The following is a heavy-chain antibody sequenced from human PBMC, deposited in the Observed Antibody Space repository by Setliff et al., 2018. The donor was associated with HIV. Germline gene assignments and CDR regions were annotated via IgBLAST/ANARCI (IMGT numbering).Heavy chain of an antibody. CDR1: GGSISNFY. Sequence: SETLSLTCSVSGGSISNFYWSWIRQPPGKGLEWVGHIYSTGDTNYNPSLKSRVTLSADTSKNQLSLSLTSVTAADTAVYYCARGRTPSYGGDYRDTFDIWGPGTKGT. V-gene: IGHV4-4*07. CDR2: IYSTGDT. CDR3: ARGRTPSYGGDYRDTFDI. J-gene: IGHJ3*02. D-gene: IGHD4-17*01.